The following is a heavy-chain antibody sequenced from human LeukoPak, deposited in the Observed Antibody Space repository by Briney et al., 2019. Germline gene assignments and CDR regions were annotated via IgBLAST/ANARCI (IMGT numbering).Heavy chain of an antibody. V-gene: IGHV4-59*01. Sequence: SETLSLTCTVSGGSISSYYWSWIRQTPGQVPEWIGYIYYSGGTSYNPSLKSRVTISVDTSKKQFSLKLTSVTAADTAVYYCARIMDTAWGMDVWGQGTTVTVSS. CDR3: ARIMDTAWGMDV. CDR2: IYYSGGT. CDR1: GGSISSYY. J-gene: IGHJ6*02. D-gene: IGHD2-8*01.